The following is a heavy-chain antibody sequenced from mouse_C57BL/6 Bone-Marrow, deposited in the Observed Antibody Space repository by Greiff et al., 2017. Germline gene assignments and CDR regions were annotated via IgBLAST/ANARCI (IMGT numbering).Heavy chain of an antibody. CDR2: IDPSDSYT. V-gene: IGHV1-69*01. J-gene: IGHJ3*01. CDR3: ARGYYGFAY. D-gene: IGHD1-1*01. Sequence: QVQLQQPGAELVMPGASVKLSCKASGYNFTSYWMHWVKQRPGQGLEWIGEIDPSDSYTNYNQKFKGKSTLTVDKSSSTAYMQLSSLTSEDAAVYYCARGYYGFAYWGQGTLVTVSA. CDR1: GYNFTSYW.